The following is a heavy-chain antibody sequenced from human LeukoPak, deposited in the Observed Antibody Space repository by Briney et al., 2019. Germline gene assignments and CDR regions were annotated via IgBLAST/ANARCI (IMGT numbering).Heavy chain of an antibody. CDR3: TRVGYIDEGIDY. CDR2: ISSSSSYT. V-gene: IGHV3-11*06. D-gene: IGHD5-24*01. J-gene: IGHJ4*02. Sequence: GGSLRLSCAASGFTFSDYPLNWIRQAPGKGLDWVSYISSSSSYTNYADSVKGRFTISRDNAKNSLYLQMNSLRAEDTAIYYCTRVGYIDEGIDYWGQGTLVTVSS. CDR1: GFTFSDYP.